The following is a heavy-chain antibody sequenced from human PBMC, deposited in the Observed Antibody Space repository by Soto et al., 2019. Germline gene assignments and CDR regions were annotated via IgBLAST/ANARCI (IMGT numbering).Heavy chain of an antibody. CDR3: ARGSGPMIEWH. J-gene: IGHJ4*02. D-gene: IGHD3-22*01. CDR2: INAGNGNT. CDR1: GYTFTSYS. Sequence: GASVKVSCKSSGYTFTSYSMQWVRQAPGQRLEWMGWINAGNGNTKYSQKFQGRVTITRDTSASTAYMELSSLRSEDTAVYYCARGSGPMIEWHWGQGTLVTVSS. V-gene: IGHV1-3*01.